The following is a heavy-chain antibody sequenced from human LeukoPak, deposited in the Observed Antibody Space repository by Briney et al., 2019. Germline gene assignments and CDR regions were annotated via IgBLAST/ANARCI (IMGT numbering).Heavy chain of an antibody. CDR1: VASISTSH. J-gene: IGHJ6*02. CDR2: IYNRGSN. CDR3: ARGRDGYNRYHYDYGMDV. Sequence: SETLSLTCTVSVASISTSHWSWVRQPPGKGLEWIGYIYNRGSNNYSPSLKRRVTISVGTSKNQFSLRVSSVTAAGTAVYYCARGRDGYNRYHYDYGMDVWGQGTTVTVSS. D-gene: IGHD5-24*01. V-gene: IGHV4-59*01.